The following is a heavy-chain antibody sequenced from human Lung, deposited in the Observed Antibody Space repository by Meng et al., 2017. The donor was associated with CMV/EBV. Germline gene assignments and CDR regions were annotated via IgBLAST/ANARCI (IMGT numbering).Heavy chain of an antibody. J-gene: IGHJ4*02. CDR1: GYTFTSYG. D-gene: IGHD1-26*01. CDR2: ISAYNGNT. Sequence: ASXXVSXKASGYTFTSYGISWVRQAPGQGLEWMGWISAYNGNTNYAQKLQGRVTMTTDTSTRTAYMELRGLRSDDPAVYYCARGPYSGSYHIDYWGQGTLVTVSS. CDR3: ARGPYSGSYHIDY. V-gene: IGHV1-18*01.